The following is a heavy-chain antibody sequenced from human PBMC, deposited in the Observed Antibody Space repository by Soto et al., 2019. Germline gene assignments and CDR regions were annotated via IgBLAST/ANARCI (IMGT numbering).Heavy chain of an antibody. CDR3: ARAGAMMGSSYYYDSSGPEQYAFDL. J-gene: IGHJ3*01. CDR1: GGSISSGGYY. D-gene: IGHD3-22*01. V-gene: IGHV4-31*03. Sequence: SETLSLTCTVSGGSISSGGYYWSWIRQHPGKGLEWIGYIYYSGSTYYNPSLKSRVTISVDTSKNQFSLKLSSVTAADTAVYYCARAGAMMGSSYYYDSSGPEQYAFDLWGQGTMVTVSS. CDR2: IYYSGST.